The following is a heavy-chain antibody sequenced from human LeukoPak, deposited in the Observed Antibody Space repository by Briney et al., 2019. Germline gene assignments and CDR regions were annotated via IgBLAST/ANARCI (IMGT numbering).Heavy chain of an antibody. CDR2: ISCRGGST. CDR1: GFTFSTHA. V-gene: IGHV3-23*01. J-gene: IGHJ4*02. CDR3: AKITLGSHWVDFDY. D-gene: IGHD3-10*01. Sequence: AGSLRLSCAASGFTFSTHAMSWVRQAPGKGLQWVSGISCRGGSTYYADSVEGLFTTSSNNSKNTLYLLMNILRGEATAPYYCAKITLGSHWVDFDYWGQGTLVSVSS.